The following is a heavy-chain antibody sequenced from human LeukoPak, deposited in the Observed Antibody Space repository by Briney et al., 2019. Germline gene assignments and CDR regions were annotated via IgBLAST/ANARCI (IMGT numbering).Heavy chain of an antibody. Sequence: SGGSLRLSCAASGFTFNIYSMNWVRQAPGKGLEWLSYISSSSTIYYADSVKGRFTISRDNARNSLYLQMNSLRDEDTAVYYCATDFTASYRLDHWGQGTLVTVSS. J-gene: IGHJ5*02. CDR3: ATDFTASYRLDH. CDR1: GFTFNIYS. V-gene: IGHV3-48*02. CDR2: ISSSSTI. D-gene: IGHD3-16*02.